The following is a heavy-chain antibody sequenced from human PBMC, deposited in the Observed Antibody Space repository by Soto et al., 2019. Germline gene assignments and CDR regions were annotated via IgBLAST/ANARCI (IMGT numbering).Heavy chain of an antibody. Sequence: GGSLRLSCAASGLTFNRYWMHWVRHAPGKGLVWVSHINTDGSNTNYADSVKGRFTISRDNAKSTLFLQMNSLRDEDTAVYYCAREFCSGGNCYTYYFDPWGQGVPVTVSS. J-gene: IGHJ5*02. CDR3: AREFCSGGNCYTYYFDP. CDR1: GLTFNRYW. V-gene: IGHV3-74*01. D-gene: IGHD2-15*01. CDR2: INTDGSNT.